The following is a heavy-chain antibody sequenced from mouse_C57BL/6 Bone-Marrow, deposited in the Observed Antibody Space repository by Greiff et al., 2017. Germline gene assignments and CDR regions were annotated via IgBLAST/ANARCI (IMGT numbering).Heavy chain of an antibody. J-gene: IGHJ1*03. CDR3: ARGIDYWYFDV. V-gene: IGHV5-4*01. Sequence: EVQLVESGGGLVKPGGSLKLSCAASGFTFSSYAMSWVRQTPEKRLEWVATISDGGSYTYYPDNVKGRFTIARDNAKNNLYLQMSHLKSEDTAMYYCARGIDYWYFDVWGTGTTVTVSS. CDR2: ISDGGSYT. CDR1: GFTFSSYA.